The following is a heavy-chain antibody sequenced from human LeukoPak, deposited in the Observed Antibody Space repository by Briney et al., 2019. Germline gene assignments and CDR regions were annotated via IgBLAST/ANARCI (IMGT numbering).Heavy chain of an antibody. CDR3: ARSLRYFDWLPHFDY. V-gene: IGHV3-30-3*01. Sequence: GSLRLSCAASGFTFSSYAMHWVRQAPGKGLEWVAVISYDGSNKYYADSVKGRFTISRDNSKNTLYLQMNSLRAEDTAVYYCARSLRYFDWLPHFDYWGQGTLVIVSS. CDR2: ISYDGSNK. D-gene: IGHD3-9*01. CDR1: GFTFSSYA. J-gene: IGHJ4*02.